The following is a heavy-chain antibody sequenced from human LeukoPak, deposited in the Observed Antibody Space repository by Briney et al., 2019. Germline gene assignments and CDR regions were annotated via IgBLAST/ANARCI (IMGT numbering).Heavy chain of an antibody. CDR3: ARRSSSSFRWFDH. CDR1: GYSFTSYW. J-gene: IGHJ5*02. CDR2: IYPGDSDT. V-gene: IGHV5-51*01. Sequence: GESLKISCKGSGYSFTSYWIGWVRQMPGKGLEWMGIIYPGDSDTRYSPSFQGQVTISADKSISTAYLQWRSLQASDTAMYYWARRSSSSFRWFDHWGQGTLVTVSS. D-gene: IGHD6-13*01.